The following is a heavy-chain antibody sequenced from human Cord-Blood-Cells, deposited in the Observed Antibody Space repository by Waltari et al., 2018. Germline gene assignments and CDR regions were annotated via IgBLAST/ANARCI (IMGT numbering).Heavy chain of an antibody. CDR3: ATLPPLGYCSGGSCYYFDY. V-gene: IGHV4-34*01. J-gene: IGHJ4*02. CDR1: GGSFSGYS. Sequence: QVQLQQWGAGLLKPSETLSLTCAVYGGSFSGYSWSWIRQPPGKGLEWIGEINHSGSTNYNPSLKSRVTISVDTSKNQFSLKLSSVTAADTAVYYCATLPPLGYCSGGSCYYFDYWGQGTLVTVSS. CDR2: INHSGST. D-gene: IGHD2-15*01.